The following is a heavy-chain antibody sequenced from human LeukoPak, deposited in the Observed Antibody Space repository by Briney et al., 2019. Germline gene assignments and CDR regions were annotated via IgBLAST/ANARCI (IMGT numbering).Heavy chain of an antibody. Sequence: SETLSLTCTVSGGFITIYYWDWIRQPPGRGLEWVGYIHSTGATSYNPSLKSRVTMSKDTSKKQFSLKVTSVTAADTAVYYCAGHGYDDDDLSLTWGQGTLVTVSS. D-gene: IGHD3-16*01. J-gene: IGHJ5*02. CDR2: IHSTGAT. CDR3: AGHGYDDDDLSLT. V-gene: IGHV4-59*08. CDR1: GGFITIYY.